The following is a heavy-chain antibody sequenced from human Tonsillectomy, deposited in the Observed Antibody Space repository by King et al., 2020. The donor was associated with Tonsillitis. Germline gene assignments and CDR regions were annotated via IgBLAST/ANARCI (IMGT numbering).Heavy chain of an antibody. D-gene: IGHD3-16*01. CDR3: AKEIGVRNQYAFDI. J-gene: IGHJ3*02. CDR2: IYSGGSST. CDR1: GFTFSSYA. Sequence: VQLVESGGGLVQPGGSLRLSCAASGFTFSSYAMSWVRQAPGKGLEWVSVIYSGGSSTYYADSVKGRFTISRDNSKNTLYLQMNSLRAEDTAVYYCAKEIGVRNQYAFDIWAKGQWSPSLQ. V-gene: IGHV3-23*03.